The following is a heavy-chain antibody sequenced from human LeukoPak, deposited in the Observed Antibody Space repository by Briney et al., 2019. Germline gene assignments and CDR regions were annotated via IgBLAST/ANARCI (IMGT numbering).Heavy chain of an antibody. D-gene: IGHD6-19*01. CDR3: ARGKGWSDY. V-gene: IGHV3-23*01. CDR2: INGNGGST. Sequence: GGSLRLSCAASGFIFSSYAMSWVRQAPGKGLEWVSSINGNGGSTYYADSVKGRFTISRDNSKNTLYLQMNSLRAEDTAVYYCARGKGWSDYWGQGTLVAVSS. J-gene: IGHJ4*02. CDR1: GFIFSSYA.